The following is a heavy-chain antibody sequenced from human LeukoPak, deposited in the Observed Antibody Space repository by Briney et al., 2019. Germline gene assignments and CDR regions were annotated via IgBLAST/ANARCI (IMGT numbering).Heavy chain of an antibody. CDR2: INPSGGST. V-gene: IGHV1-46*01. CDR1: GYTFTGYY. CDR3: ARDRLLAAAGTSTYYYYMDV. Sequence: ASVTVSCKASGYTFTGYYMHWVRQAPGQGLEWMGIINPSGGSTSYAQKFQGTVTMTRDMSTSTVYMELSSLRSEDTAVYYCARDRLLAAAGTSTYYYYMDVRGKGTTVTVSS. J-gene: IGHJ6*03. D-gene: IGHD6-13*01.